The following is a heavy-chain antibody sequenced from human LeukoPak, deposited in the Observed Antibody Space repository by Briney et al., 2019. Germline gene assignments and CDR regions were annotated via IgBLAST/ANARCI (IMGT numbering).Heavy chain of an antibody. Sequence: SETLSLTCTVSGGSISSYYWSWIRQPPGKGLEWIGYIYYSGSTNYNPSLKSRVTISVDTSKNQFSLKLSSVTAADTAVYYCARGNFDWYNHPPLDYYYYVDVWGKGTTVTISS. J-gene: IGHJ6*03. CDR1: GGSISSYY. CDR3: ARGNFDWYNHPPLDYYYYVDV. V-gene: IGHV4-59*01. CDR2: IYYSGST. D-gene: IGHD3-9*01.